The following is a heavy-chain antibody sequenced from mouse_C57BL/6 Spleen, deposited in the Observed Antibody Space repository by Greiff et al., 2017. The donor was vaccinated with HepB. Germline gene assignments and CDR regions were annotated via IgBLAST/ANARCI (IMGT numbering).Heavy chain of an antibody. J-gene: IGHJ3*01. CDR2: INPNNGGT. CDR3: AEDSSGYVWFAY. Sequence: VQLQQSGPELVKPGASVKISCKASGYTFTDYYMNWVKQSHGKSLEWIGDINPNNGGTSYNQKFKGKATLTVDKSSSTAYMELRSLTSEDSAVYYCAEDSSGYVWFAYWGQGTLVTVSA. V-gene: IGHV1-26*01. D-gene: IGHD3-2*02. CDR1: GYTFTDYY.